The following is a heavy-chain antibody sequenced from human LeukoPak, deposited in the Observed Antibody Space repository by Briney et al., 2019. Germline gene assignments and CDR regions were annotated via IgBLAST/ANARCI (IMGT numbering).Heavy chain of an antibody. CDR1: GGSISSSSYY. Sequence: PSETMSLTCTVYGGSISSSSYYWDWIRQPPGKGLEGIGSTYYSASTYYNPSLKSRVTISVATSTNQFSLKLSSVTAADTAVYYCASSRYCSSTSCYFWAWYNWFDPWGQGTLVTVSS. CDR3: ASSRYCSSTSCYFWAWYNWFDP. V-gene: IGHV4-39*01. D-gene: IGHD2-2*01. CDR2: TYYSAST. J-gene: IGHJ5*02.